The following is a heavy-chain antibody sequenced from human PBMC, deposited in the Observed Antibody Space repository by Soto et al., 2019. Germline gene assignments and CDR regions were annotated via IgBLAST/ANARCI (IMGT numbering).Heavy chain of an antibody. V-gene: IGHV3-7*01. Sequence: LRLSCAASGFTFSSYWMSWVRQAPGKGLEWVANIKQDGSEKYYVDSVKGRFTISRDNAKNSLYLQMNSLRAEDTAVYYCARVVATMRREPYLDYWGQGTLVTVSS. D-gene: IGHD5-12*01. J-gene: IGHJ4*02. CDR2: IKQDGSEK. CDR3: ARVVATMRREPYLDY. CDR1: GFTFSSYW.